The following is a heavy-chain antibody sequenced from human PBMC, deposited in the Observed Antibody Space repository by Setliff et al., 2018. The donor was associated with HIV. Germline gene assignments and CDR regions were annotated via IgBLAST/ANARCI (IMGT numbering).Heavy chain of an antibody. V-gene: IGHV1-24*01. Sequence: ASVKVSCKVSGYSLTELSMHWVRQAPGKGLEWMGGFDPDDGETVYAQQFQGRVTMTRDTSVTTAYLEVNSLRSHDTAIFYCVRAMGLSSTSLPLDYWGHGTLVTVSS. CDR1: GYSLTELS. D-gene: IGHD2-2*01. CDR3: VRAMGLSSTSLPLDY. CDR2: FDPDDGET. J-gene: IGHJ4*01.